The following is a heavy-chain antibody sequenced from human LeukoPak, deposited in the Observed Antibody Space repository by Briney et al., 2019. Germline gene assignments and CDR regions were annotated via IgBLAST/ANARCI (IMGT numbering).Heavy chain of an antibody. CDR1: GFTFSSYW. V-gene: IGHV3-74*01. CDR2: INSDGSST. D-gene: IGHD5-18*01. J-gene: IGHJ4*02. CDR3: ARGQYSYGYRD. Sequence: GGSLRLSCAASGFTFSSYWMHWVRQAPGKWLVWVSRINSDGSSTSYADSVKGRFTISRDNAKNTLYLQMNSLRAEDTAVYYCARGQYSYGYRDWGQGTLVTVSS.